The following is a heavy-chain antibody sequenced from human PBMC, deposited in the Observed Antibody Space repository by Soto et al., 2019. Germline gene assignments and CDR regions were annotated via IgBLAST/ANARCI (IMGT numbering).Heavy chain of an antibody. Sequence: GGSLRLSCAASGFTFSSFGMHWVRQAPGKGLEWVSLIWYDGSKKSYGDSVKGRFTISRDNSRNTVYLQMNSLRADDTAVYYCAREVVVFGVIIPTPMDVWGQGTTVTVSS. CDR1: GFTFSSFG. CDR2: IWYDGSKK. CDR3: AREVVVFGVIIPTPMDV. J-gene: IGHJ6*02. V-gene: IGHV3-33*01. D-gene: IGHD3-22*01.